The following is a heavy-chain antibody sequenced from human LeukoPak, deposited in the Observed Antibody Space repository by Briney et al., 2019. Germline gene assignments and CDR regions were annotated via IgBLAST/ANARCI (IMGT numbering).Heavy chain of an antibody. J-gene: IGHJ3*02. Sequence: SETLSLTCAVYGGSFSGCYWSWIRHPPAKGLEWIGEINHSGSTNYNPSLRSRVTISVHTSKNQFSLKLSSVTAADRAVYYCARSVPYDSSARPYDAFDIWGQGTMVTVSS. CDR2: INHSGST. V-gene: IGHV4-34*01. D-gene: IGHD3-22*01. CDR3: ARSVPYDSSARPYDAFDI. CDR1: GGSFSGCY.